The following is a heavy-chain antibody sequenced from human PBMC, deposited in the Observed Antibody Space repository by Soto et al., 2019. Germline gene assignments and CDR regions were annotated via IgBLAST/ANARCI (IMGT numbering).Heavy chain of an antibody. Sequence: VQLVESGGGLVQPGRSLRLSCVASGFNFDSYAMHWVRQAPGKGLEGVSGISWNSGNIGYEDSVKGRFTISRDNAQNSLYLEMNSLRVEDTAFYYCVKDIHEQWLVSHFEYWGQGALVTVSS. CDR2: ISWNSGNI. J-gene: IGHJ4*02. V-gene: IGHV3-9*01. CDR1: GFNFDSYA. CDR3: VKDIHEQWLVSHFEY. D-gene: IGHD6-19*01.